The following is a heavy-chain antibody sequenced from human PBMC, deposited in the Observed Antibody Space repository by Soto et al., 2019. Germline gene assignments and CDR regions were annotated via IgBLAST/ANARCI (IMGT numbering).Heavy chain of an antibody. D-gene: IGHD3-16*01. CDR1: GFRFNNYA. Sequence: QVQLVESGGGVVQPGGSLRLSCAASGFRFNNYAIDWVRQAPGKGLEWVAFISFDGRKQYYGDSVQGRFSISRDDSKNTVFLQMSSMRPEATAVYYCAKTIGLRLGELAPDFWGQGTLVTVSS. V-gene: IGHV3-30*18. J-gene: IGHJ4*02. CDR3: AKTIGLRLGELAPDF. CDR2: ISFDGRKQ.